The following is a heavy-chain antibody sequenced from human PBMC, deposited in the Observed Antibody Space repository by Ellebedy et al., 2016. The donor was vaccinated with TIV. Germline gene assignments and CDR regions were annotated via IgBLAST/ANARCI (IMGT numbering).Heavy chain of an antibody. V-gene: IGHV3-33*01. J-gene: IGHJ4*02. Sequence: PGGSLRLFCAASGFAFSSYGMHWVRQAPGKGLEWVAVIWYDGSNKYYADSVKGRFTISRDNSKNTLYLQMNSLRAEDTAVYYCARGGSTGWLQSYFDYWGQGTLVTVSS. CDR3: ARGGSTGWLQSYFDY. D-gene: IGHD5-24*01. CDR1: GFAFSSYG. CDR2: IWYDGSNK.